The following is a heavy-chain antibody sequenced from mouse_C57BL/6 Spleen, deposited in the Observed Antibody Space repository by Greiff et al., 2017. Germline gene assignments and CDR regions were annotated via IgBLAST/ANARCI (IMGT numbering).Heavy chain of an antibody. CDR1: GYTFTSYW. V-gene: IGHV1-74*01. CDR2: IHPSDSDT. D-gene: IGHD1-1*01. CDR3: ATPYYGSSHWYFDV. J-gene: IGHJ1*03. Sequence: QVQLKQPGAELVKPGASVKVSCKASGYTFTSYWMHWVKQRPGQGLEWIGRIHPSDSDTNYNQKFKGKATLTVDKSSSSAYMQLSSLTSEDSAVYYGATPYYGSSHWYFDVWGTGTTVTVSS.